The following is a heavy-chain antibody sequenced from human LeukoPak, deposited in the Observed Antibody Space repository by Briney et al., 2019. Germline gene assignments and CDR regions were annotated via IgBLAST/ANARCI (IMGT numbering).Heavy chain of an antibody. J-gene: IGHJ5*02. D-gene: IGHD5-18*01. CDR1: GYTFTGYY. V-gene: IGHV1-18*04. CDR3: ARVEVFVDTAMGAVLDWFDP. Sequence: GASVKVSCKASGYTFTGYYMHWVRQAPGQGLEWMGWISAYNGNTNYAQKLQGRVTMTTDTSTSTAYMELRSLRSDDTAVYYCARVEVFVDTAMGAVLDWFDPWGQGTLVTVSS. CDR2: ISAYNGNT.